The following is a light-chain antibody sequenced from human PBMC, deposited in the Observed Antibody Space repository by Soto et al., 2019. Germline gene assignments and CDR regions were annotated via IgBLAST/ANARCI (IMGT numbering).Light chain of an antibody. CDR1: QSINNRY. CDR3: QQFGGSPGFT. V-gene: IGKV3-20*01. J-gene: IGKJ3*01. CDR2: AAS. Sequence: EIVLTQSPGTLSLSPGERATLSCRASQSINNRYLAWYQQKPGQAPRLLIYAASSRATGIPDRLSGSGSGTDFTLTISRLEPEDFAVYYCQQFGGSPGFTFGPGTKVDIK.